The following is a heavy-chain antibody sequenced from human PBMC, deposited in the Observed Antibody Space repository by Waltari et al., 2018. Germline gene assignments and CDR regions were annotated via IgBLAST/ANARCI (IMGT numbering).Heavy chain of an antibody. J-gene: IGHJ4*02. CDR3: ARDCYLSSRFFDY. D-gene: IGHD2-15*01. CDR1: GGSISSSSYY. V-gene: IGHV4-39*07. CDR2: IYYSGIT. Sequence: QLQLQESGPGLVKPSETLSLTCTVSGGSISSSSYYWGWIRQPPGKGLEWIGSIYYSGITYYNPSLKSRVTISVDTSKNQFSLKLSSVTAADTAVYYCARDCYLSSRFFDYWGQGTLVTVSS.